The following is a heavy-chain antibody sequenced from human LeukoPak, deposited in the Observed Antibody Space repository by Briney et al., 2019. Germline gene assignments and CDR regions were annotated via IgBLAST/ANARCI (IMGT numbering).Heavy chain of an antibody. J-gene: IGHJ4*02. CDR3: AREARQWELLTPPFDY. Sequence: PGGSLRLSCAASGFTFSSYGMHWVRQAPGKGLEWVAVIWYDGSNKYYADSVRGRFTISRDNSKNTLYLQMNSLRAEDTAVYYCAREARQWELLTPPFDYWGQGTLVTVPS. D-gene: IGHD1-26*01. CDR2: IWYDGSNK. CDR1: GFTFSSYG. V-gene: IGHV3-33*01.